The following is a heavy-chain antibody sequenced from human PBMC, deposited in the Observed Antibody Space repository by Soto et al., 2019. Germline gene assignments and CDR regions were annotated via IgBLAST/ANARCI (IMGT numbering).Heavy chain of an antibody. V-gene: IGHV4-30-4*01. CDR3: AREGGESSDGLYYFDS. Sequence: TLSLTRTVSVGSTSSDNYWSCIRQPPGKGLEWIGHIYYSGNTDYNPSLKSRLAISIDTSKNQFSLKLSSVTAADTAVYFCAREGGESSDGLYYFDSWGQGSLVTVSS. CDR1: VGSTSSDNY. D-gene: IGHD3-16*01. CDR2: IYYSGNT. J-gene: IGHJ4*02.